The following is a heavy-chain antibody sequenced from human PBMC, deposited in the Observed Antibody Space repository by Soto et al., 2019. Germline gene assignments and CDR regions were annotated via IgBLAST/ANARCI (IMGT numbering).Heavy chain of an antibody. CDR2: ISAYNGNT. D-gene: IGHD2-2*01. CDR3: ARDGLVVVPAAIRYYYMDV. V-gene: IGHV1-18*01. CDR1: GYTFTSYG. Sequence: ASVKVSCKASGYTFTSYGTSWVRQAPGQGLEWMGWISAYNGNTNYAQKFQGRVTMTRDTSTSTVYMELSSLRSDDTAVYYCARDGLVVVPAAIRYYYMDVWGKGTTVTVSS. J-gene: IGHJ6*03.